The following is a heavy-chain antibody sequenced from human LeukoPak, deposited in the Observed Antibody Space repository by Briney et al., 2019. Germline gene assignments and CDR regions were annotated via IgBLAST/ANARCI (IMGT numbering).Heavy chain of an antibody. D-gene: IGHD3-9*01. J-gene: IGHJ6*02. CDR2: MNPNSGNT. CDR1: GYTLTSYD. Sequence: GASVKVSCKASGYTLTSYDINWVRQATGQGLEWMGWMNPNSGNTGYAQKFQGRVTMTRNTSISTAYMELSSLRSEDTAVYYCARGGVLRYFDWFPIYYYGMDVWGQGTTVTVSS. V-gene: IGHV1-8*01. CDR3: ARGGVLRYFDWFPIYYYGMDV.